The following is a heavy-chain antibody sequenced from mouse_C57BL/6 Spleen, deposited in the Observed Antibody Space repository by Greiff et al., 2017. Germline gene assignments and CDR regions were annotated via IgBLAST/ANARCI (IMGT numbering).Heavy chain of an antibody. CDR3: ASITTANYFDY. V-gene: IGHV1-64*01. CDR1: GYTFTSYW. D-gene: IGHD1-1*01. CDR2: IHPNSGST. Sequence: QVQLKQPGAELVKPGASVKLSCKASGYTFTSYWMHWVKQRPGQGLEWIGMIHPNSGSTNYNEKFKSKATLTVDKSSSTAYMQLSSLTSEDSAVYYCASITTANYFDYWGQGTTLTVSS. J-gene: IGHJ2*01.